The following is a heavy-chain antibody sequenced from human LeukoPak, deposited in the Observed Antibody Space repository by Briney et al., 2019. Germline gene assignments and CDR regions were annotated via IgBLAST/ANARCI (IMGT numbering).Heavy chain of an antibody. CDR3: ARDRSFDY. J-gene: IGHJ4*02. CDR1: GLTFSSYS. V-gene: IGHV3-48*04. CDR2: ISSSTSTI. Sequence: GGSLRPSSAASGLTFSSYSMNWVRQAPGKGVEWVSYISSSTSTIYYADSVKGRFTISRDNAKNSLYLQMTSLRAEDTAVYYCARDRSFDYSGQGTLVTASS.